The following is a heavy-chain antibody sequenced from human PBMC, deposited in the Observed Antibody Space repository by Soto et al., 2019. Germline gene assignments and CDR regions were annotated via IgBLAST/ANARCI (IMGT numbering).Heavy chain of an antibody. CDR1: GGSFSREA. CDR3: VRGHEFDSNSDAFDV. V-gene: IGHV1-69*12. CDR2: ILPFFGTA. J-gene: IGHJ3*01. D-gene: IGHD6-6*01. Sequence: QVQLVQSGAEVKKPGSSVKVSCKASGGSFSREAINWVRQAPGQGPEWMGGILPFFGTADYAQKFQGRVTITADVSTTTAYMELRSLTFEDTAVYYCVRGHEFDSNSDAFDVWGQGTMVTVSS.